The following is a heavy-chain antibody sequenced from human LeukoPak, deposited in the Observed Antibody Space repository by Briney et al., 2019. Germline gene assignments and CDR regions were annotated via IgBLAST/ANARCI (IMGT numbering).Heavy chain of an antibody. CDR1: GGTFSSYA. Sequence: ASVKVSCKASGGTFSSYAISWVRQAPGQGLEWMGRIIPILGIANYAQKFQGRVTITADKSTSTAYMELSSLRSEDTAVYYCARGKGNVRTMVRGVRRNWFDPWGQGTLVTVSS. CDR2: IIPILGIA. J-gene: IGHJ5*02. CDR3: ARGKGNVRTMVRGVRRNWFDP. V-gene: IGHV1-69*04. D-gene: IGHD3-10*01.